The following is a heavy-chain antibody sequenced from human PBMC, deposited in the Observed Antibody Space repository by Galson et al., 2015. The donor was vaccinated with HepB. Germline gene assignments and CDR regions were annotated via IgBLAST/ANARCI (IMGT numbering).Heavy chain of an antibody. CDR3: ARHRTSAHESPAVDH. D-gene: IGHD3-3*01. J-gene: IGHJ4*02. CDR2: IFYSGTT. CDR1: GDSISRRSYY. Sequence: ETLSLTCTVSGDSISRRSYYWGWIRQPPGKGLEWIGIIFYSGTTYYKPSLKSRVAISIDMSKNQLSLKLTSVTAADTAVYYCARHRTSAHESPAVDHWGQGTLVTVSS. V-gene: IGHV4-39*01.